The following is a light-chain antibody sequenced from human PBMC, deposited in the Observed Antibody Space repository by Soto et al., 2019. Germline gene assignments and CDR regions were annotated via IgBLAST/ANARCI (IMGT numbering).Light chain of an antibody. CDR2: GAS. J-gene: IGKJ1*01. CDR1: QSISSD. V-gene: IGKV1-39*01. CDR3: QQSYSSPRT. Sequence: DIQMTQSPSSLSASVGDRVAIACRASQSISSDLNWYQQKPGKAPKLLIYGASSLQSGVPSRFSGSGPGTHFTLTVSSLQPEDFATYYCQQSYSSPRTFGQGTKVDIK.